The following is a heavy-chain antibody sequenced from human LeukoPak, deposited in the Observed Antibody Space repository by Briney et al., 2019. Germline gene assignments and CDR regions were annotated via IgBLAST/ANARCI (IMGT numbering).Heavy chain of an antibody. J-gene: IGHJ2*01. CDR3: ATNSGDYYWYFDL. V-gene: IGHV4-59*01. D-gene: IGHD1-26*01. Sequence: SETLSLTCTVSGGSISTYYWSWIRQPPGKGLEWIGYVHYSGSTRYSPSLKSRVTISVDTSKNQFSLKLTSVTAADTAVYYCATNSGDYYWYFDLWGRGTLVTVSP. CDR2: VHYSGST. CDR1: GGSISTYY.